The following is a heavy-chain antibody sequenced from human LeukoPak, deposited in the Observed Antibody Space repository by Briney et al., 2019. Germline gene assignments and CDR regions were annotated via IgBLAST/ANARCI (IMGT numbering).Heavy chain of an antibody. CDR1: GFTFSSYW. CDR3: ARERLYYYGSGSPYMDV. J-gene: IGHJ6*03. Sequence: PGGSLRLSCAASGFTFSSYWMSWVRQAPGKGLEWVANIKQDGSEKYYVDSVKGRFTISRDNAKNSLYLQMNSLRAEDTAVYYCARERLYYYGSGSPYMDVWGKGTTVTVSS. D-gene: IGHD3-10*01. V-gene: IGHV3-7*01. CDR2: IKQDGSEK.